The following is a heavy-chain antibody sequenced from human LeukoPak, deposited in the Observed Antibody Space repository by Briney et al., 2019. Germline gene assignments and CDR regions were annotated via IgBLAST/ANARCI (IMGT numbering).Heavy chain of an antibody. V-gene: IGHV1-8*01. Sequence: ASVKVSCKASGYSLTSFDINWVRQGSGQGLEWMGWMNPKRGNTGYAPRFQGRVTITRDTSINTAFMELSSLRPDDTAIYYCARGGSSSSYYNNYGMDVWGKGTTITVSS. CDR1: GYSLTSFD. CDR3: ARGGSSSSYYNNYGMDV. CDR2: MNPKRGNT. D-gene: IGHD6-13*01. J-gene: IGHJ6*04.